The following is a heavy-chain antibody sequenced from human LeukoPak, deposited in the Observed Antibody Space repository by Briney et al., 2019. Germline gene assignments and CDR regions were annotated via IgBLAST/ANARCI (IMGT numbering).Heavy chain of an antibody. Sequence: KPSETLSLTCTVSGGSISSGSYYWSWIRQPAGKGLEWIGRIYTSGSTNYNPSLKSRVTISVDTSKSQFSLKLSSVTAADTAVYYCARVPSGWYNFDYWGQGTLVTVSS. D-gene: IGHD6-19*01. CDR1: GGSISSGSYY. CDR3: ARVPSGWYNFDY. V-gene: IGHV4-61*02. J-gene: IGHJ4*02. CDR2: IYTSGST.